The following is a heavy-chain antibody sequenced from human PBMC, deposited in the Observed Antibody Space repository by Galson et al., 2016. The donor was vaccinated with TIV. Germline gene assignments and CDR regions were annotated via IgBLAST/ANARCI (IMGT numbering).Heavy chain of an antibody. CDR2: ISGSVNTI. V-gene: IGHV3-48*03. D-gene: IGHD3-3*01. Sequence: YISGSVNTIYYADSVRGRFTISRDNAKNSLSLQMNSLRADDTAVYYCATADHYDPAAYGLDVWGQGTTVTVSS. CDR3: ATADHYDPAAYGLDV. J-gene: IGHJ6*02.